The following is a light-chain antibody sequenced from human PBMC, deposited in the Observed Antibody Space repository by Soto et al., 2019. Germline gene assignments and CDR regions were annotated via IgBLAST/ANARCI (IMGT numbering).Light chain of an antibody. CDR2: YVD. V-gene: IGLV2-14*03. CDR1: SRDVGAYDY. CDR3: CSYADGSIYF. J-gene: IGLJ1*01. Sequence: QSALTHPASVSGSPGQSITISCTGTSRDVGAYDYVSWYLQYPDKAPQLLIYYVDHRPSGVSSRFSGSKSGNTASLTISGLQAEDEGDYYCCSYADGSIYFFGTGTKLTVL.